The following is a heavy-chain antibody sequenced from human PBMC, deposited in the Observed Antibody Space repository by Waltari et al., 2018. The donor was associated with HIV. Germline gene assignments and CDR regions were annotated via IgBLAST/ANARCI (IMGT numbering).Heavy chain of an antibody. V-gene: IGHV4-59*01. CDR3: ARVSAVDGTKGNYYYYYGVDV. CDR1: GGSIGSFY. Sequence: QVRLQQSGPGVVKPSQTLSLTCTVSGGSIGSFYWSWIRQPPGKGLEWIGYTYYSGRVTYNPSLRRRVTISLDTSKNQFSLKLTSLTAADTAVYFCARVSAVDGTKGNYYYYYGVDVWGQGTTVIVSS. D-gene: IGHD6-19*01. J-gene: IGHJ6*02. CDR2: TYYSGRV.